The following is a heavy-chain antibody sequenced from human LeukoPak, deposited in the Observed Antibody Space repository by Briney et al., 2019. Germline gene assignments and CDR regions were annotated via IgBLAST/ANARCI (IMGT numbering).Heavy chain of an antibody. V-gene: IGHV4-59*08. Sequence: SETLSLTCTVSGGSISSYYWSWIRQPPGKGLEWIGYIYYSGSTNYNPSLKSRVTISLDTSKNQFSLKLSSVTAADTAVYYCARQNDYGDQYFDYWGQGTLVTVSS. J-gene: IGHJ4*02. CDR3: ARQNDYGDQYFDY. D-gene: IGHD4-17*01. CDR2: IYYSGST. CDR1: GGSISSYY.